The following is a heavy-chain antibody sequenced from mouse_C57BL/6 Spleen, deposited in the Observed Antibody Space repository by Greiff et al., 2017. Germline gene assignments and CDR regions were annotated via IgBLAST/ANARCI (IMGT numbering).Heavy chain of an antibody. J-gene: IGHJ3*01. D-gene: IGHD2-1*01. V-gene: IGHV10-3*01. Sequence: EVQLVESGGGLVQPKGSLKLSCAASGFTFNTYAMHWVRQAPGKGLEWVARIRSKSSNYATYYADSVKDRFTISRDDSQSMLYLQMNNLKTEDTAMYYCVRVAYYGNFAWFAYWGQGTLVTVSA. CDR3: VRVAYYGNFAWFAY. CDR1: GFTFNTYA. CDR2: IRSKSSNYAT.